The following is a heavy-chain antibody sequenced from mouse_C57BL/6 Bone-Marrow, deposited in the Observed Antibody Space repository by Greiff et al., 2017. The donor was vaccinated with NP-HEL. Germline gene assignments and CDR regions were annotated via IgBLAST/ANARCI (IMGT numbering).Heavy chain of an antibody. D-gene: IGHD4-1*02. CDR3: ARVPTGTFDY. Sequence: EVKLVESGGGLVKPGGSLKLSCAASGFTFSSYAMSWVRQTPEKRLEWVATISDGGSYTYYQDNVKGRFTISRDNAKNNLYLQMSHLKSEDTAMYYCARVPTGTFDYWGQGTTLTVSS. J-gene: IGHJ2*01. CDR2: ISDGGSYT. CDR1: GFTFSSYA. V-gene: IGHV5-4*03.